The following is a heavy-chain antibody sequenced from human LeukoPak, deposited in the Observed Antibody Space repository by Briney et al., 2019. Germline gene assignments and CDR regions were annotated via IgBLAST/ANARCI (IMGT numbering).Heavy chain of an antibody. Sequence: KPSETLSLTCTVSGGSISSYYWNWIRQPPGKGLEWIGYIYYSGSTNYNPSLKSRVTISVDTSKNQFSLRLSSVTAADTAVYYCARRGSGLNWFDPWGQGTLVTVSS. J-gene: IGHJ5*02. CDR1: GGSISSYY. V-gene: IGHV4-59*12. D-gene: IGHD3-16*01. CDR2: IYYSGST. CDR3: ARRGSGLNWFDP.